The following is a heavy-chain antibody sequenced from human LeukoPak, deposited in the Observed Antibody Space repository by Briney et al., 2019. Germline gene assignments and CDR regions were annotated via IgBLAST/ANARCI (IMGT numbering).Heavy chain of an antibody. CDR3: AKTPQARSDYRVLAYGMDV. D-gene: IGHD4-11*01. Sequence: GGSLRLSCAASGFSFDDYAMHWVRQAPGRGLEWVSGISWNSGNIDYADSVKGRFTISRDNAKNSLYLQMNSLRAEDTAVYYCAKTPQARSDYRVLAYGMDVWGQGTTVTVSS. V-gene: IGHV3-9*01. CDR1: GFSFDDYA. J-gene: IGHJ6*02. CDR2: ISWNSGNI.